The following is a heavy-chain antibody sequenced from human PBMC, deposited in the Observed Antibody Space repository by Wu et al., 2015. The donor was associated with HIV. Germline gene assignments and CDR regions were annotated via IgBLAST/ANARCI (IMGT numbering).Heavy chain of an antibody. CDR2: INHSGST. D-gene: IGHD3-22*01. V-gene: IGHV4-34*01. J-gene: IGHJ4*02. CDR3: ARGVITMILPAGGRGLSYFDY. Sequence: QVQLQQWGAGLLKPSETLSLTCAVYGGSFSGYYWSWIRQPPGKGLEWIGEINHSGSTNYNPSLKSRVTISVDTSKNQFSLKLSSVTAADTAVYYCARGVITMILPAGGRGLSYFDYWGQGTLVTVSS. CDR1: GGSFSGYY.